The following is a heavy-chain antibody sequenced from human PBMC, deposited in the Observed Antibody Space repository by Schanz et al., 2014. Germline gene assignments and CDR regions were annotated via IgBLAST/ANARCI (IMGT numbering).Heavy chain of an antibody. V-gene: IGHV1-2*02. J-gene: IGHJ4*02. CDR2: IDPNGGAT. CDR1: GYTFTRYY. D-gene: IGHD1-1*01. Sequence: QVQLVQSGAEVKKPGASVKVSCKASGYTFTRYYIHWVRQAPGQGLEWVGWIDPNGGATNHAQMLQGRVTMTRDTSISTAYMELNSLRSDDTAVYYCVRELSGGTFDYWGQGALVTVSS. CDR3: VRELSGGTFDY.